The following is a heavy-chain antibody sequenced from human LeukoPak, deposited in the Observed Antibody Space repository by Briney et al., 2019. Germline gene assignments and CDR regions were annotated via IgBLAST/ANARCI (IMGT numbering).Heavy chain of an antibody. CDR2: IWYDGSNK. D-gene: IGHD1-26*01. V-gene: IGHV3-33*01. Sequence: PGGSLRLSCAASGFTFSSYGMHWVRQATGKGLEWVAVIWYDGSNKDYADSVKGRFTISRDNSKNTLYLQMNSLRAEDTAVYYCARDLLRKDYYYYGMDVWGQGTTVTVSS. CDR1: GFTFSSYG. CDR3: ARDLLRKDYYYYGMDV. J-gene: IGHJ6*02.